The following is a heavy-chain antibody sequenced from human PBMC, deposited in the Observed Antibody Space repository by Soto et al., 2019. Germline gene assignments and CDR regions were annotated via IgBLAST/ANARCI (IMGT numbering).Heavy chain of an antibody. Sequence: QVQLVESGGGVVQPGRSLRLSCAASGFTFTGYYMHWVRQAPGQGLEWMGWINPNSGGTNYAQKFQGRVTMTRDTSISTAYMELSRLRSDDTAVYYCARVGGSGSYWYNWFDPWGQGTLVTVSS. CDR3: ARVGGSGSYWYNWFDP. J-gene: IGHJ5*02. CDR2: INPNSGGT. CDR1: GFTFTGYY. D-gene: IGHD1-26*01. V-gene: IGHV1-2*02.